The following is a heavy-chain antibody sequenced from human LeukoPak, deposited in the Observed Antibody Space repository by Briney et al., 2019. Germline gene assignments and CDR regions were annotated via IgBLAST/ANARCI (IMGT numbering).Heavy chain of an antibody. V-gene: IGHV5-51*01. J-gene: IGHJ3*02. Sequence: GESLKISCKGSGYSFTSYWIGWVRQMPGKGLEWMGIIYPGDSDTRYRPSFQGQISISADKSISTAYLQWSSLKASDTAMYYCARQLVRSVGYSAFDIWGQGTMVTVSS. D-gene: IGHD5-18*01. CDR2: IYPGDSDT. CDR3: ARQLVRSVGYSAFDI. CDR1: GYSFTSYW.